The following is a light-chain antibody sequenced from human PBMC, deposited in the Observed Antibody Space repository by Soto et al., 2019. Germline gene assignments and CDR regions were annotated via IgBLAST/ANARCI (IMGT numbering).Light chain of an antibody. CDR1: QSLLHSNGYNY. J-gene: IGKJ1*01. CDR2: LGS. CDR3: MQALQTRT. V-gene: IGKV2-28*01. Sequence: DIVMTQSPLSLPVTHGETTSISCRSSQSLLHSNGYNYLDWYLQKPGQSPQLLIYLGSNRASGVPDRFSGSGSGTDFTLKISRVEAEDVGVYYCMQALQTRTFGQGTKVDIK.